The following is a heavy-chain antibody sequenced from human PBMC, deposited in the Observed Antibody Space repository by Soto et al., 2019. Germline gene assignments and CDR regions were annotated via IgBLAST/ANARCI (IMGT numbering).Heavy chain of an antibody. CDR3: ARGSYFFDSSGHYYVGDFDD. J-gene: IGHJ4*01. D-gene: IGHD3-22*01. CDR2: IYHSGST. Sequence: SETLSLTCAVSGGSISSSNWWSWVRQPPGKGLEWIGEIYHSGSTNYNPSLKSRVTISVDKSKNHFSLKLSSVTAADTAVYYCARGSYFFDSSGHYYVGDFDDWGHGTLVTV. V-gene: IGHV4-4*02. CDR1: GGSISSSNW.